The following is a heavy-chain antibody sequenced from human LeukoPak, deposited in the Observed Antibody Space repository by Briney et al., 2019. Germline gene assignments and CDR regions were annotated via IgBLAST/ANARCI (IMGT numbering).Heavy chain of an antibody. CDR2: IVGSGVTT. CDR1: GFTFSIYG. J-gene: IGHJ4*02. Sequence: GGSLRLSCEASGFTFSIYGMTWVRQAPGKGLEWVSAIVGSGVTTYYADSVKGRSTIPRDNSKNTLYLQMNSLRAEDTAVYYCAKIQGYLDYWGQGTLVTVSS. V-gene: IGHV3-23*01. CDR3: AKIQGYLDY.